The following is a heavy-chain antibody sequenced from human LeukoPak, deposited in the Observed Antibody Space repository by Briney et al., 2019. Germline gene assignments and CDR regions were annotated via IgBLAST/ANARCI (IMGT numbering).Heavy chain of an antibody. J-gene: IGHJ4*02. Sequence: SETLSLTCAVSGYSIRSGDYWGWIRQSPGKGLEWIGSIYHSGSTHYNPSLKSRVTISVDTSKNQFSLMLSPVTAADTAVYYWARNRSMTITPGFDHWGQGTLVTVSA. CDR2: IYHSGST. V-gene: IGHV4-38-2*01. CDR1: GYSIRSGDY. CDR3: ARNRSMTITPGFDH. D-gene: IGHD4/OR15-4a*01.